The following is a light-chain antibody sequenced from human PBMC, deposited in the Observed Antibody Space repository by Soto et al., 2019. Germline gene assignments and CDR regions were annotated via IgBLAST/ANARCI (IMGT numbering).Light chain of an antibody. CDR3: QQSFSTPRT. J-gene: IGKJ1*01. CDR1: QSINSY. CDR2: AAS. V-gene: IGKV1-39*01. Sequence: DIQMTQSPSSQSASVGDRVTITCRASQSINSYLNWYQQKPGKAPKLLIYAASSLQSGVPSRFSGSGSETDFTLTITSLQPDDFATYYCQQSFSTPRTFGHGTRVDI.